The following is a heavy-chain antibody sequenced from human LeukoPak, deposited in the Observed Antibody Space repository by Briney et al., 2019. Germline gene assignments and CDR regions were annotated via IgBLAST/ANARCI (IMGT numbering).Heavy chain of an antibody. CDR3: VTAASFDY. J-gene: IGHJ4*02. V-gene: IGHV3-9*01. CDR1: GFTFEDYA. D-gene: IGHD6-13*01. Sequence: GRSLRLSCAASGFTFEDYAMHWVRQAPGKGLEWVSGISWNSGSIGYEDSVKGRFTISRDNAKNSLYLQMNSLRAEDTALYYCVTAASFDYWGQGTLVTVSS. CDR2: ISWNSGSI.